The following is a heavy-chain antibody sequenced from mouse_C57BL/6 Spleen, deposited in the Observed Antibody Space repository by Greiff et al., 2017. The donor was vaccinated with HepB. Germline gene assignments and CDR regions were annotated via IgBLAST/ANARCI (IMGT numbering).Heavy chain of an antibody. CDR1: GYTFTSYW. Sequence: QVQLQQPGAELVMPGASVKLSCKASGYTFTSYWMHWVKQRPGQGLEWIGEIDPSDSYTNYNQKFKGKSTLTVDKSSSTAYVPLSSLTSEDSAVYYCATYDGYFHYAMDYWGQGTSVTVSS. CDR2: IDPSDSYT. V-gene: IGHV1-69*01. J-gene: IGHJ4*01. D-gene: IGHD2-3*01. CDR3: ATYDGYFHYAMDY.